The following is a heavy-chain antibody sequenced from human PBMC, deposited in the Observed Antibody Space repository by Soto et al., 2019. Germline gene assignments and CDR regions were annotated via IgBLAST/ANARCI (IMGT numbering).Heavy chain of an antibody. V-gene: IGHV1-69*01. D-gene: IGHD5-12*01. CDR2: IIPIFGTA. CDR3: ARWVGGYSGYDFGYFDY. Sequence: QVQLVQSGAEVKKPGSSVKVSCKASGGTFSSYAISWVRQAPGQGLEWMGGIIPIFGTANYAQKFQGRVMITADESTSTAYMELSSLRSEDTAVYYCARWVGGYSGYDFGYFDYWGQGTLVTVSS. J-gene: IGHJ4*02. CDR1: GGTFSSYA.